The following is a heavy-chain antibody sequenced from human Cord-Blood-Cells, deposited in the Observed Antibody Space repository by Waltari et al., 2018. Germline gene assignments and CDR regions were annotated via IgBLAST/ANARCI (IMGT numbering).Heavy chain of an antibody. V-gene: IGHV3-23*01. CDR3: ASIRHGSGSYADY. J-gene: IGHJ4*02. Sequence: EVQLLESGGGLVQPGGSLRLSCAASGFTFSSYAMSWVRQAPGKGLEWVSAISGSGGRTYYADSVKGRVTISRDNSKNTLYLQMNSLRAEDTAVYYCASIRHGSGSYADYWGQGTLVTVSS. CDR1: GFTFSSYA. CDR2: ISGSGGRT. D-gene: IGHD3-10*01.